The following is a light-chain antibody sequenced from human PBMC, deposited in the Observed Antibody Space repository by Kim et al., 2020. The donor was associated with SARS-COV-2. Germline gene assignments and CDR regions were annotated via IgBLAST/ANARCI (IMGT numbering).Light chain of an antibody. J-gene: IGKJ4*01. V-gene: IGKV3-20*01. CDR1: RSVTSSY. Sequence: SPGERVTLSCRASRSVTSSYLAWYQQKPGQAPRLLIYGASSRATGIPDRFSGSGSGTDFSLTISRLEPEDFAVYYCQQYGSSPTFGGGTKVDIK. CDR3: QQYGSSPT. CDR2: GAS.